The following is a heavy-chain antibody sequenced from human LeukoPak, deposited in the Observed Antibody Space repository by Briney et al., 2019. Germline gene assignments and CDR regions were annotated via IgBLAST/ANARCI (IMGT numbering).Heavy chain of an antibody. Sequence: ASVKVSCKASGYTFTGYYMHWVRQAPGQGLEWMGWINPNSGGTNYAQKFQGRVTMTRDTSISTAYMELSRLRSDDTAVYYCARESLGYYDSSGYYFDYWGQGTLVTVSS. D-gene: IGHD3-22*01. CDR2: INPNSGGT. CDR1: GYTFTGYY. J-gene: IGHJ4*02. CDR3: ARESLGYYDSSGYYFDY. V-gene: IGHV1-2*02.